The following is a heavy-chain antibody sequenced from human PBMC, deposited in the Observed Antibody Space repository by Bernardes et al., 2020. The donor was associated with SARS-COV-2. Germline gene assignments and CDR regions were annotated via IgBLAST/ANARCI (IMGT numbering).Heavy chain of an antibody. D-gene: IGHD3-3*01. J-gene: IGHJ6*02. Sequence: SETLSLTCTVSGGSVSSGSYYWSWIQQPPGKGLEWIGYIYYSGSTNYNPSLKSRVTISVDTSKNQFSLKLSSVTAADTAVYYCARDGARITIFGVVTLYGMDVWGQGTTVTVSS. V-gene: IGHV4-61*01. CDR3: ARDGARITIFGVVTLYGMDV. CDR2: IYYSGST. CDR1: GGSVSSGSYY.